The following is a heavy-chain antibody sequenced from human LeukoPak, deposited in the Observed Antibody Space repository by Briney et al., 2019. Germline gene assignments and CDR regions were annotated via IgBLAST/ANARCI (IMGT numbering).Heavy chain of an antibody. CDR3: AKSQQATTFVVGYMDV. CDR2: IKSKTDGGTT. D-gene: IGHD2-21*01. J-gene: IGHJ6*03. CDR1: GFTFSNAW. Sequence: GGSLRLSCAASGFTFSNAWMSWVRQAPGKGLEWVGRIKSKTDGGTTDYAAPVKGRFTISRDNSKNTLYLQMNSLRAEDTAVYYCAKSQQATTFVVGYMDVWGKGTTVTVSS. V-gene: IGHV3-15*01.